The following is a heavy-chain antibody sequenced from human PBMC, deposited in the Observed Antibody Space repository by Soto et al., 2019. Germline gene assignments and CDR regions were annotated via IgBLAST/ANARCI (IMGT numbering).Heavy chain of an antibody. CDR3: ASGATGATTEYFDY. J-gene: IGHJ4*02. CDR2: IYYSGST. Sequence: SETLSLTCTVSGGSISSGGYYWSWIRQHPGKGLEWIGYIYYSGSTYYNPSLKSRVTISVDTSKNQFSLKLSSVTAADTAVYYCASGATGATTEYFDYWGQGTLVTVSS. V-gene: IGHV4-31*03. D-gene: IGHD1-26*01. CDR1: GGSISSGGYY.